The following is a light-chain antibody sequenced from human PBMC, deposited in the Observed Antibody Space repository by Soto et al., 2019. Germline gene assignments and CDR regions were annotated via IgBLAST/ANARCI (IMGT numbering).Light chain of an antibody. CDR3: QQYGSSPHT. V-gene: IGKV3-20*01. J-gene: IGKJ2*01. CDR2: GAS. CDR1: QSVSSSY. Sequence: EIVLTQSPGTLSLSPGERATLSCRASQSVSSSYLAWYQQKPGQAPRLLIYGASSRATGIPDRFSGSGSGTDFTLTISRLEPEDFAVYYCQQYGSSPHTVGQGPKLEIK.